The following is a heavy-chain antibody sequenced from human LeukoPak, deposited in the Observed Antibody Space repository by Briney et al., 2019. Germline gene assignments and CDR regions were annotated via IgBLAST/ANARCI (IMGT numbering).Heavy chain of an antibody. J-gene: IGHJ3*02. V-gene: IGHV3-48*01. CDR3: VFYGSEPVAFDI. CDR2: ISIRSSTI. CDR1: GFTFSSYS. D-gene: IGHD3-10*01. Sequence: GGSLRLSCAASGFTFSSYSMAWVRQAPGKGLKWVSYISIRSSTIYYADSVKGRFTISRDNAKNPLYVQMNSLRAEDTAVYYCVFYGSEPVAFDIWGQGTMVTVSS.